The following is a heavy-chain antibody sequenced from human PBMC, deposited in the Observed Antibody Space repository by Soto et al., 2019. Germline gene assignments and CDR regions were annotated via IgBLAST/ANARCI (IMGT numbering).Heavy chain of an antibody. V-gene: IGHV4-31*03. J-gene: IGHJ4*02. CDR1: GASITSGGSY. D-gene: IGHD1-1*01. Sequence: LPCTVSGASITSGGSYWGGIRQHPGKGLGGLGYIYGSGGSGSTLYNPSLKSRITLSVDTSKTQFSLNLSSVTVADTAVYFCARKQARYYSGIDYWGQGTLVTVSS. CDR3: ARKQARYYSGIDY. CDR2: IYGSGGSGST.